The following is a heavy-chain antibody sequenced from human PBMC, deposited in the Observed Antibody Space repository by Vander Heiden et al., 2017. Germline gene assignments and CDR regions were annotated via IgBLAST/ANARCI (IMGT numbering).Heavy chain of an antibody. V-gene: IGHV3-30*04. CDR2: ISYDGRNK. J-gene: IGHJ1*01. Sequence: QVQLVESGGGVVQPGRSLRLSCAASGFTLRSYPLHWVRQAPGKGLEWVAVISYDGRNKYYADSVKGRFTISRDNSKNTLYLQMNSLRAEDTAVYYCARDFREYCTGGSCYPPRDWGQGTLVTVSS. CDR3: ARDFREYCTGGSCYPPRD. D-gene: IGHD2-15*01. CDR1: GFTLRSYP.